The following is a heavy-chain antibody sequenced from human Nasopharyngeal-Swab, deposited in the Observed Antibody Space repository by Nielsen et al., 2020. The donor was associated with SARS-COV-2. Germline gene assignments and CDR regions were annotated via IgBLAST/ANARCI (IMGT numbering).Heavy chain of an antibody. CDR2: IYYSGST. D-gene: IGHD1-26*01. J-gene: IGHJ4*02. Sequence: SETLSLTCTVSGGSISSSSYYWGWIRQPTGKGLEWIGSIYYSGSTYYNPSLKSRVTISVDTSKNQFSLKLSSVTAADTAVYYCARVIVGADYFDYWGQGTLVTVSS. CDR1: GGSISSSSYY. CDR3: ARVIVGADYFDY. V-gene: IGHV4-39*07.